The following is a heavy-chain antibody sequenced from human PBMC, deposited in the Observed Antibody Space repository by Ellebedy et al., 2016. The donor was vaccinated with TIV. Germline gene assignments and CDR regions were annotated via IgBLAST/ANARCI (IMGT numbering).Heavy chain of an antibody. D-gene: IGHD1-26*01. CDR2: INNGGRTT. V-gene: IGHV3-23*01. Sequence: GESLKISCVASGFTFSGYAMRWVRQAPGKGLEWVSGINNGGRTTSYADSVKGRFNIYRDNSRSTLYLQMNSLRAEDSAVYYCAKDMVLGDGKWEIDVWGQGTTVTVSS. CDR3: AKDMVLGDGKWEIDV. J-gene: IGHJ6*02. CDR1: GFTFSGYA.